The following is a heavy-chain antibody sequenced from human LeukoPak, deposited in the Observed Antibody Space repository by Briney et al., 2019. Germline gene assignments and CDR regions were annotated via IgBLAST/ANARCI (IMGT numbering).Heavy chain of an antibody. D-gene: IGHD2-2*01. Sequence: GGSLRLSCAASGFTFSRYSMNWVRQSPRKGLEWVSSISRSSSYIYYADSVKSRFTISRDNAKNSLYLQMNSLRAEDTAVYYCARVPIVVVPAAMPGNYYYYGMDVWGQGTTVTVSS. V-gene: IGHV3-21*01. CDR2: ISRSSSYI. CDR1: GFTFSRYS. J-gene: IGHJ6*02. CDR3: ARVPIVVVPAAMPGNYYYYGMDV.